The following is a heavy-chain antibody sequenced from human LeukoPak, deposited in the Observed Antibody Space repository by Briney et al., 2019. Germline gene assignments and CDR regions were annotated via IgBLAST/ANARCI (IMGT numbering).Heavy chain of an antibody. CDR2: IYSPGTN. Sequence: SETLSLTCTVSAGSINSGDYYWSWIRQPAGKGLEWIGRIYSPGTNYDYNPSLKSRVTISIDTSKNQFSLKLTSVTAADTAVYYCARGIGTSYDSSRDAFDIWGQGTMVTVSS. J-gene: IGHJ3*02. D-gene: IGHD3-22*01. CDR1: AGSINSGDYY. V-gene: IGHV4-61*02. CDR3: ARGIGTSYDSSRDAFDI.